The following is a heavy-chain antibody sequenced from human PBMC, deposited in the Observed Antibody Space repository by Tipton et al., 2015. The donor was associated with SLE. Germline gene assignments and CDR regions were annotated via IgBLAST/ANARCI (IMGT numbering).Heavy chain of an antibody. J-gene: IGHJ5*02. Sequence: TLSLTCTVSGGSISSYYWSWIRQPPGKGLEWIGYIYYSGSTYYNPSLKSRVTISVDTSKNQFSLKLSSVTAADTAVYYCAREGGDDYGVYNWFDPWGQGTLVTVSS. V-gene: IGHV4-59*12. CDR2: IYYSGST. D-gene: IGHD4-17*01. CDR3: AREGGDDYGVYNWFDP. CDR1: GGSISSYY.